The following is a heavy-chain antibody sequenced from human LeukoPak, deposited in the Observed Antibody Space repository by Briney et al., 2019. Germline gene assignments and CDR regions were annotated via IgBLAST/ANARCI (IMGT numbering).Heavy chain of an antibody. V-gene: IGHV3-23*01. J-gene: IGHJ4*02. Sequence: GGSLRLSCVASGFTFRSYWMSWVRQAPGKGLEWVSAISGSGGSTYYADSVKGRFTISRDNSKNTLYLQMNSLRAEDTAVYYCARSYQLLKSPFDYWGQGTLVTVSS. CDR1: GFTFRSYW. CDR3: ARSYQLLKSPFDY. CDR2: ISGSGGST. D-gene: IGHD2-2*01.